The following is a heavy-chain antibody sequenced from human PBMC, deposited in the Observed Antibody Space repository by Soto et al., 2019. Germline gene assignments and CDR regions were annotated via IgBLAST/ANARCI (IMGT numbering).Heavy chain of an antibody. D-gene: IGHD3-10*01. V-gene: IGHV4-4*07. CDR1: GGSISQYY. CDR3: ARGPGGFGDFSLDY. J-gene: IGHJ4*02. CDR2: IYSGGST. Sequence: QVQLQESGPGLVKPSETLSLSCGVSGGSISQYYWSWIRQPARKGLEWIGRIYSGGSTNYNPSLESRVTMSVDTSKNQCSLTLSSVTAADTAVYYCARGPGGFGDFSLDYWGQGTLVTVSS.